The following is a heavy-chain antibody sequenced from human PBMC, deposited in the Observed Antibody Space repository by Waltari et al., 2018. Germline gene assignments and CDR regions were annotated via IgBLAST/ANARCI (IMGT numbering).Heavy chain of an antibody. V-gene: IGHV4-38-2*01. J-gene: IGHJ4*02. Sequence: QVQLQESGPRLVRPSETLSVTCVVSGYSISSGYSRGWVRQAPGKGLEWIGSFYYDGRAYYNPSLKSRVTISLDTSKNYFSLKVTSLTATDTAVYYCARGVIGGSYFYFDYWGQGTLVTVSP. CDR2: FYYDGRA. CDR1: GYSISSGYS. D-gene: IGHD3-10*01. CDR3: ARGVIGGSYFYFDY.